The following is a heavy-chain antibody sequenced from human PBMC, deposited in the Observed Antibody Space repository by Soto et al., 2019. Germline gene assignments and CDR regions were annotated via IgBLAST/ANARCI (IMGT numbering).Heavy chain of an antibody. CDR3: ARREGLAKISYYFDF. J-gene: IGHJ4*02. CDR2: IYYRGNT. CDR1: GDSINSDKYY. D-gene: IGHD1-26*01. V-gene: IGHV4-39*01. Sequence: SETLSLTCSVSGDSINSDKYYWGWIRQPPGKGLEWIGSIYYRGNTYYNPSLQTRVTISLDKSKSQFSLKLNSVTAADSAVYFCARREGLAKISYYFDFWGRGALVTVSS.